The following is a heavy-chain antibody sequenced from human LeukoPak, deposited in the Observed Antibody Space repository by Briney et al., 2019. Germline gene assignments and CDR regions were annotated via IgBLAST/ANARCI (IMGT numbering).Heavy chain of an antibody. CDR2: IYYSGST. CDR1: GGSISSYY. Sequence: SETLSLTCTVSGGSISSYYWSWIRQPPGKGLEWIGYIYYSGSTNYNPSLKSRVTISVDTSKNQFSLKLSSVTAADTAVYYCARDYGCLDYWGQGTLVTVSS. D-gene: IGHD4-17*01. CDR3: ARDYGCLDY. V-gene: IGHV4-59*01. J-gene: IGHJ4*02.